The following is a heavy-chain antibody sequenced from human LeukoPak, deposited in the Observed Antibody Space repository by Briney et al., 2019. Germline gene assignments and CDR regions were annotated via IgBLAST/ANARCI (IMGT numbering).Heavy chain of an antibody. D-gene: IGHD1-26*01. J-gene: IGHJ5*02. Sequence: SETLSLTCTVSGGXISSYYCSWIRQPPGKGLEWIGYIYHSGSIKYNSSLKSRVTISVDTSKNQISLKLRSVTAADTAVYYCARFEWGLSWVDPWGQGTLVTVSS. CDR1: GGXISSYY. CDR2: IYHSGSI. V-gene: IGHV4-59*08. CDR3: ARFEWGLSWVDP.